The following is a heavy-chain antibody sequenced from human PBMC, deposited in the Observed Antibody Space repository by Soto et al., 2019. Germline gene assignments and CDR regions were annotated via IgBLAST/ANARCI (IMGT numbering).Heavy chain of an antibody. D-gene: IGHD6-19*01. CDR2: IYYSGST. Sequence: SETLSLTCTVSGGSISSYYWSWIRQPPGKGLEWIGYIYYSGSTNYNPSLKSRVTISVDTSKNQFSLKLSSVTAADTAVYYCARDGGYSSGWWGAFDIWGQGTMVTVSS. CDR3: ARDGGYSSGWWGAFDI. V-gene: IGHV4-59*01. CDR1: GGSISSYY. J-gene: IGHJ3*02.